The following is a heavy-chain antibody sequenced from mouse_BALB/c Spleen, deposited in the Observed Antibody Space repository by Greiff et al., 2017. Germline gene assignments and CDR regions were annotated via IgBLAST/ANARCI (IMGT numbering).Heavy chain of an antibody. CDR1: GFTFSSYG. CDR3: ARQYGNYQAMDY. D-gene: IGHD2-1*01. CDR2: ISSGGSYT. V-gene: IGHV5-6*02. J-gene: IGHJ4*01. Sequence: DVMLVESGGDLVKPGGSLKLSCAASGFTFSSYGMSWVRQTPDKRLEWVATISSGGSYTYYPDSVKGRFTISRDNAKNTLYLQMSSLKSEDTAMYYCARQYGNYQAMDYWGQGTSVTVSS.